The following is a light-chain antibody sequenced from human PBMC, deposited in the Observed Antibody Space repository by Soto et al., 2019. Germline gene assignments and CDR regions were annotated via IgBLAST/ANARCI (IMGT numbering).Light chain of an antibody. CDR1: QSFSSW. J-gene: IGKJ4*01. V-gene: IGKV1-5*03. CDR3: QQYSSYPLT. CDR2: KAS. Sequence: DIQMTQSPSTLSASVGDRDTITCRASQSFSSWLAWYQQKPGKAPKLLIYKASSLESGVPSRFSGSGSGTEYTLTISSLQSDDFATYYCQQYSSYPLTFGGGTKVEIK.